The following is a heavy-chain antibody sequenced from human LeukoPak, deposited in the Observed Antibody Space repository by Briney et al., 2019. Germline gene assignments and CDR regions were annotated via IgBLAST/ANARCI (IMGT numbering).Heavy chain of an antibody. D-gene: IGHD3-3*01. J-gene: IGHJ6*03. V-gene: IGHV3-7*01. CDR1: GFTFSSYW. CDR2: IKQDGSEK. CDR3: ARDLGVFVEYYYYYYMDV. Sequence: GGSLRLSCAASGFTFSSYWMSWVRQAPGKGLEWVANIKQDGSEKYYVDSVKGRFTISRDNAKNSLYLQMNSLRAEDTAVYYCARDLGVFVEYYYYYYMDVWGKGTTVTVSS.